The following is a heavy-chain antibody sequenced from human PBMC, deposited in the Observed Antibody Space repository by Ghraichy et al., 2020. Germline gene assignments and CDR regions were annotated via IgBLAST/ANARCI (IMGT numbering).Heavy chain of an antibody. V-gene: IGHV3-33*01. CDR3: ARDYNRLDYYDSSGYYLGDAFDI. CDR1: GFTFSSYG. J-gene: IGHJ3*02. CDR2: IWYDGSNK. Sequence: GGSLRLSCAASGFTFSSYGMHWVRQAPGKGLEWVAVIWYDGSNKYYADSVKGRFTISRDNSKNTLYLQMNSLRAEDTAVYYCARDYNRLDYYDSSGYYLGDAFDIWGQGTMVTVSS. D-gene: IGHD3-22*01.